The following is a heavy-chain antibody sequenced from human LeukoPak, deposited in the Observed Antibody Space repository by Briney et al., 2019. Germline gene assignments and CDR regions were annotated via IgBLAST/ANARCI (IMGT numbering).Heavy chain of an antibody. CDR3: ASIPAPSDDYGGKERPTWFDP. D-gene: IGHD4-23*01. V-gene: IGHV1-8*02. J-gene: IGHJ5*02. Sequence: ASVKVSCKASGGTFSSYAISWVRQATGQGLEWMGRIIPNLGIAGYAQKFQGRVTMTRNTSKSTAYMELSSLRSEDTAVYYCASIPAPSDDYGGKERPTWFDPWGHGTLVTVSS. CDR1: GGTFSSYA. CDR2: IIPNLGIA.